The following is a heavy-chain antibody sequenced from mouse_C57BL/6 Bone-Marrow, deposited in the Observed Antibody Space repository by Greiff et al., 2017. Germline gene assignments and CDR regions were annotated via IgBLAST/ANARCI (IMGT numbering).Heavy chain of an antibody. Sequence: VQLQQSGPVLVKPGASVKMSCKASGYTFTDYYMNWVKQSHGKSLEWIGVINPYNGGTSYNQKFKGKATLTVDKSSSTAYMELNSLTSEDSAVYYCARRTPYDSFVYWGQGTRVTVSA. V-gene: IGHV1-19*01. CDR3: ARRTPYDSFVY. CDR2: INPYNGGT. J-gene: IGHJ3*01. D-gene: IGHD2-4*01. CDR1: GYTFTDYY.